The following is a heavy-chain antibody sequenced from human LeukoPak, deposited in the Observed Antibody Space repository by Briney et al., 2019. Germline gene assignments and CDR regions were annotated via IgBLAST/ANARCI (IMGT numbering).Heavy chain of an antibody. V-gene: IGHV4-39*07. D-gene: IGHD3-16*02. CDR1: GGSISSSSYY. J-gene: IGHJ5*02. CDR2: IYYSGST. Sequence: SETLSLTCTVSGGSISSSSYYWGWIRQPPGKGLEWIGSIYYSGSTYYNPSLKSRVTISVDTSKNQFSLKLSSVTAADTAVYYCARGASGPLSPNWFDPWGQGTLVTVSS. CDR3: ARGASGPLSPNWFDP.